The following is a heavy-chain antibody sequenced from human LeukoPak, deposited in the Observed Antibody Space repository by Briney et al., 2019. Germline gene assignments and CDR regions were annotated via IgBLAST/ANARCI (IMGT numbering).Heavy chain of an antibody. D-gene: IGHD6-25*01. CDR3: AREGGDPRWLDL. CDR1: GGSISSYY. J-gene: IGHJ5*02. V-gene: IGHV4-4*07. CDR2: INTSGST. Sequence: SETLSLTCTVSGGSISSYYWTWIRQSAGKGLEWIGRINTSGSTNYNPSLRSRVTMSVNTSKNQFSLNLTSVTAADTAVYSCAREGGDPRWLDLWGQGTLVTVSS.